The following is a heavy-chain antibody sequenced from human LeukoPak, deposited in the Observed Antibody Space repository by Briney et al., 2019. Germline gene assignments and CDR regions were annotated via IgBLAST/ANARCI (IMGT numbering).Heavy chain of an antibody. CDR2: VSGSGGST. D-gene: IGHD2-21*02. V-gene: IGHV3-23*01. CDR3: ASDSYSPEYFQH. Sequence: PGGSLRLSCAASGFTFSIYAMSWVRQAPGKGLEWVSIVSGSGGSTDYVDSVKGRFTISRDNSKNTLFLQMNSLRAEDTAVYYCASDSYSPEYFQHWGQGTLVTVSS. CDR1: GFTFSIYA. J-gene: IGHJ1*01.